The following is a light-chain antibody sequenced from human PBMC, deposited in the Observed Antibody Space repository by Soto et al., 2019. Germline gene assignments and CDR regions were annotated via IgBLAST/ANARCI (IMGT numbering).Light chain of an antibody. J-gene: IGKJ1*01. CDR2: KAS. CDR1: QTISTL. Sequence: DIPMTQSPSTLSASVGDRVTITCRASQTISTLLAWYQQRPGKAPNLLIYKASSLESGVPSRFSGSGSGTEFTLTISSLQPDDFATYFCQQYSTYPWTFGQWTKVEVK. V-gene: IGKV1-5*03. CDR3: QQYSTYPWT.